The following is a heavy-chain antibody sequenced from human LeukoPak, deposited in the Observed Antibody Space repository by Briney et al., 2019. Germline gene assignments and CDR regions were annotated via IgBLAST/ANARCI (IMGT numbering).Heavy chain of an antibody. CDR3: ARDWPYSSGYYRYWYFDL. J-gene: IGHJ2*01. CDR1: GGSISSNSYY. CDR2: IYYSGST. D-gene: IGHD3-22*01. V-gene: IGHV4-39*07. Sequence: PSETLSLTCAVSGGSISSNSYYWGWIRQPPGKGLEWIGSIYYSGSTYYNPSLKSRVTISVDKSKNQFSLKLSSVTAADTAVYYCARDWPYSSGYYRYWYFDLWGRGTLVTVSS.